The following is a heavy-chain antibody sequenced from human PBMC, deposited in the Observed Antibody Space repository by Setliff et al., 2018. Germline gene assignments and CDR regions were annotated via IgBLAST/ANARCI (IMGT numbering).Heavy chain of an antibody. CDR1: GYSISSGYY. V-gene: IGHV4-38-2*01. J-gene: IGHJ4*02. CDR2: VRHRGGT. Sequence: ETLSLTCAVSGYSISSGYYWGWIRQPPGKGLEWLGSVRHRGGTYYNPSLKSRVTISLDTSENQFSLKLSSVTAADTAVYYCAGSLGGFDYWGQGTLVTVSS. CDR3: AGSLGGFDY. D-gene: IGHD3-16*01.